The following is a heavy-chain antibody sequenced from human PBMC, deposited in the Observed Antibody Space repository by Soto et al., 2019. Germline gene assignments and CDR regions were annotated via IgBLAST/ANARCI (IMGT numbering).Heavy chain of an antibody. CDR1: GYTFSGFY. J-gene: IGHJ4*02. D-gene: IGHD6-19*01. CDR2: INPNSGGT. CDR3: ASAAVTGKAGLDF. Sequence: ASVKVSCKASGYTFSGFYMHWVGQAPGQGLEWMGWINPNSGGTKSAEKFQGRVTMTRDTSISTAYMELSRLTSDDTAVYYCASAAVTGKAGLDFLRQGTQVKVS. V-gene: IGHV1-2*02.